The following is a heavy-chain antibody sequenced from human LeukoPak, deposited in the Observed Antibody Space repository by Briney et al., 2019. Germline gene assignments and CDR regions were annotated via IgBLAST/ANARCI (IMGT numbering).Heavy chain of an antibody. V-gene: IGHV3-74*01. J-gene: IGHJ6*02. D-gene: IGHD3-16*02. CDR3: ASAEVIQYGMDV. CDR1: GFTFSSYW. Sequence: GRPLRLSCAASGFTFSSYWMHWVRQAPGKGLVWVSRINSDGSSISYADSVKGRFTISRDNAKNTLFLQMNSLRVEDTAVYYCASAEVIQYGMDVWGQGTTVTVSS. CDR2: INSDGSSI.